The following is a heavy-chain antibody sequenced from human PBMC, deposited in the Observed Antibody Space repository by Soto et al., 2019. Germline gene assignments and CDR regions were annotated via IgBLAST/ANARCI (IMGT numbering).Heavy chain of an antibody. J-gene: IGHJ4*02. D-gene: IGHD3-10*02. CDR3: TIVRVADSALDH. CDR2: MSYDGSDT. Sequence: QPWGSLRLSCVGSGFVFSNNGMHFFRHTPGRWLEWVAFMSYDGSDTFYADSVKGRFTISRDNSKNTLFLHMSNLRAEDTAMYYCTIVRVADSALDHWGQGTLVTVSS. CDR1: GFVFSNNG. V-gene: IGHV3-30*02.